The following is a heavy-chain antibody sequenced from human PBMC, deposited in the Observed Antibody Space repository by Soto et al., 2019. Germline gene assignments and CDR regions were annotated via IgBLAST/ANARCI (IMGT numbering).Heavy chain of an antibody. CDR3: VKDMGGATPLAEYLQH. D-gene: IGHD1-26*01. CDR2: ITWTAVTT. J-gene: IGHJ1*01. CDR1: GFTFGDYT. V-gene: IGHV3-43*01. Sequence: EVQLVESGGVVVQPGGSLRLSCVASGFTFGDYTMHWVRQAPGKGLELVSFITWTAVTTYYADSVRGRFTISRDNSKNSLSLEMSSLRTEDYALAYYVKDMGGATPLAEYLQHWGQGTLVTVSS.